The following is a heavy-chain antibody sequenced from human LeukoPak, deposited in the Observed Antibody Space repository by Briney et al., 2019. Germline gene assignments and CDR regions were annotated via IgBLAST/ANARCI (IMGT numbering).Heavy chain of an antibody. CDR2: IYYSGST. V-gene: IGHV4-59*01. CDR3: ARGLAEFDY. J-gene: IGHJ4*02. D-gene: IGHD3-3*02. Sequence: SETLSLTCTVSGGSISSYYWSWIRQPPGKGLEWIGYIYYSGSTYYNPSLRSRVTISVDTSKNQFSLKLSSVTAADTAVYYCARGLAEFDYWGQGTLVTVSS. CDR1: GGSISSYY.